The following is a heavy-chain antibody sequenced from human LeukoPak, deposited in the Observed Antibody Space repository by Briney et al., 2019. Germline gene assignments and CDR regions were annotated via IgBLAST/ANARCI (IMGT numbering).Heavy chain of an antibody. V-gene: IGHV4-59*01. J-gene: IGHJ4*02. CDR1: GGSFSGYY. CDR2: IYDSGTT. Sequence: KTSETLSLTCAVYGGSFSGYYWSWIRQPPGKGLEWVGYIYDSGTTNYNPSLESRVTISAVTSKNQFSLKLNSVTAADTAVYFCARRANWENYFDYWGQGTLVTVSS. D-gene: IGHD7-27*01. CDR3: ARRANWENYFDY.